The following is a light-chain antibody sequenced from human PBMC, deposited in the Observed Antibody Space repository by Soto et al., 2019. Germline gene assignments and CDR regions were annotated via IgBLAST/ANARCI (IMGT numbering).Light chain of an antibody. CDR3: QQSYSFTPIT. Sequence: DIQMTQSPSSLSASVGDRVTITCRASQSITTHLNWYQQKPGKAPNLLISAASTLQRGVPSRFSGSGSGRAFTLTINNLQPEDGATYFCQQSYSFTPITFGQGTRLEIK. CDR2: AAS. CDR1: QSITTH. V-gene: IGKV1-39*01. J-gene: IGKJ5*01.